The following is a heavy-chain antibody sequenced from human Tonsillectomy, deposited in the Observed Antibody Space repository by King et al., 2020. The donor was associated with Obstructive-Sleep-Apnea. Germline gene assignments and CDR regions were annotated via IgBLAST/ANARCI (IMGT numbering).Heavy chain of an antibody. CDR2: ISYDENSK. V-gene: IGHV3-30*04. CDR3: ARESGWTSATIFYGMDV. CDR1: GFTFSNHA. D-gene: IGHD6-19*01. Sequence: QLVQSGGGVVQPGRSLRLFCAASGFTFSNHAMHWVRQAPGKGLEWVAVISYDENSKFCADSVKGRFTISRDNSKNALYLKMNSRRAEDKSVYYCARESGWTSATIFYGMDVWGQGTTVTVSS. J-gene: IGHJ6*02.